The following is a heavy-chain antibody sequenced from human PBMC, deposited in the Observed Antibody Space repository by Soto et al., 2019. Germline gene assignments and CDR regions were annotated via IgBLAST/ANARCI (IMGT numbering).Heavy chain of an antibody. V-gene: IGHV3-23*01. CDR2: ITETGGDT. CDR1: GFTFGNFV. Sequence: GGSLRLSCAASGFTFGNFVMRWVRQTPGKGLEWVSTITETGGDTYYTDSVKGRFTISRDNSKNTLYLQMTSLRAEDTALYYCTKASSDRNHMEVWGPGATVTVSS. CDR3: TKASSDRNHMEV. J-gene: IGHJ6*02.